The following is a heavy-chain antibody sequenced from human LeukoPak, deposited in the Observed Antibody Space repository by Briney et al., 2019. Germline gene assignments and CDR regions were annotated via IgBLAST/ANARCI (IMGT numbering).Heavy chain of an antibody. CDR3: AKARRSACSSTSCYPFDY. Sequence: PGGSLRLSCAASGFTFRTYAMSWVRQAPGKGLEWVSGISGSDGSTYYADSVKGRFTISRDNSKSTVYLQMNSLRAEDTAVYYCAKARRSACSSTSCYPFDYWGQGTLVTVSS. J-gene: IGHJ4*02. CDR1: GFTFRTYA. V-gene: IGHV3-23*01. CDR2: ISGSDGST. D-gene: IGHD2-2*01.